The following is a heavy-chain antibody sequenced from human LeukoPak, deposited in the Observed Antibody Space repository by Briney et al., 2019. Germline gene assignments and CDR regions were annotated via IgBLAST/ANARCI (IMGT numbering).Heavy chain of an antibody. CDR3: ARASWFGESTTDY. D-gene: IGHD3-10*01. Sequence: KPSQTLSLTCTVSGGSISSGSYYWSWIRQPAGKGLECIGRIYTSGSTNYNPSLKSRVTISVDTSKNQFSLKLSSVTAADTAVYYCARASWFGESTTDYWGQGTLVTVSS. V-gene: IGHV4-61*02. CDR2: IYTSGST. CDR1: GGSISSGSYY. J-gene: IGHJ4*02.